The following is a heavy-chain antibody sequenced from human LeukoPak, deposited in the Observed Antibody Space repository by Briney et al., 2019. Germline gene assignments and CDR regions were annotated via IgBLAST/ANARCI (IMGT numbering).Heavy chain of an antibody. CDR3: ARVMSTKWFGEFSLDY. CDR1: GYTFTSYY. V-gene: IGHV1-46*01. J-gene: IGHJ4*02. D-gene: IGHD3-10*01. Sequence: ASVKVSCKASGYTFTSYYMHWVRQAPGQGLEWMGIINPSGGSTSYAQKFQGRVTMTRDMSTSTVYMELSSLRSEDTAVYYCARVMSTKWFGEFSLDYWGQGTLVTVSS. CDR2: INPSGGST.